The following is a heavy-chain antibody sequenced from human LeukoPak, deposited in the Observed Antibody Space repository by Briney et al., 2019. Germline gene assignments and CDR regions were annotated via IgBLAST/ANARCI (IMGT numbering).Heavy chain of an antibody. V-gene: IGHV1-18*01. D-gene: IGHD5-18*01. CDR3: ARLPIDTALVNYYYYGMDV. Sequence: ASVKVSCKASGYTFTSYGISWVRQAPGQGLEWMGWISAYNGNTNYAQKLQGRVTMTTDTSTSTAYMELRSLRSDDTAVYYCARLPIDTALVNYYYYGMDVWGQGTTVTVSS. J-gene: IGHJ6*02. CDR2: ISAYNGNT. CDR1: GYTFTSYG.